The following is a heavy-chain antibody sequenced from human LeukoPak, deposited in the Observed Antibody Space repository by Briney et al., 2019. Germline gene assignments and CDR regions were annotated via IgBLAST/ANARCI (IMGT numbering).Heavy chain of an antibody. CDR3: AKEGDYYGSGSYRDCFDI. CDR2: IRYDGINK. V-gene: IGHV3-30*02. Sequence: QAGGSLRLSCAASGFTFSTHGMHWVRQAPGKGLEWVAFIRYDGINKYYADSVKGRFTNSRDSFKNTLYLQMNSLRPEDTAVYYCAKEGDYYGSGSYRDCFDIWGQGTRATVSS. D-gene: IGHD3-10*01. CDR1: GFTFSTHG. J-gene: IGHJ3*02.